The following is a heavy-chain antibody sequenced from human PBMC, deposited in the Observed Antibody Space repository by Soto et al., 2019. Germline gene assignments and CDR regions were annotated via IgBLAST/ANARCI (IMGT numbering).Heavy chain of an antibody. CDR1: GYTFTSYY. V-gene: IGHV1-46*01. CDR2: INPSGGST. J-gene: IGHJ6*02. D-gene: IGHD3-10*01. CDR3: ASPVRGEYYGMDV. Sequence: EASVKVSCKASGYTFTSYYMHWVRQAPGQGLEWMGIINPSGGSTSYAQKFQGRVTMTRDTSTSTVYMELSSLRSEDTAVYHCASPVRGEYYGMDVWGQGTTVTVSS.